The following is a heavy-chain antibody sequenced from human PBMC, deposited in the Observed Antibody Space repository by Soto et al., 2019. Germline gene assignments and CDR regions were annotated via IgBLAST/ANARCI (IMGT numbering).Heavy chain of an antibody. CDR1: GFTFSSYA. V-gene: IGHV3-23*01. CDR2: ISGSGGST. CDR3: AKGVVGATIYFDY. Sequence: GGSLRLSCAASGFTFSSYAMSWVRHAPGKGLEWVSAISGSGGSTYYADSVKGRFTISRDNSKNTLYLQMNSLRAEDTAVYYCAKGVVGATIYFDYWGQGTLVTVSS. D-gene: IGHD1-26*01. J-gene: IGHJ4*02.